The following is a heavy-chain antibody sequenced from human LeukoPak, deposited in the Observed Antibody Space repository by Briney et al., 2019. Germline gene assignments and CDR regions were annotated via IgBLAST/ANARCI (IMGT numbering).Heavy chain of an antibody. CDR1: GFTFSSYW. J-gene: IGHJ4*02. CDR3: ARVPVDISMVSHIDY. CDR2: IKQDGSER. Sequence: GGSLRLSCAASGFTFSSYWMSWVRQAPGKGLEWVANIKQDGSERYYVDSVKGRFTISRDNAKNSLYLQMNSLRAEDTAVYYCARVPVDISMVSHIDYWGQGTLVTVSS. V-gene: IGHV3-7*01. D-gene: IGHD5-18*01.